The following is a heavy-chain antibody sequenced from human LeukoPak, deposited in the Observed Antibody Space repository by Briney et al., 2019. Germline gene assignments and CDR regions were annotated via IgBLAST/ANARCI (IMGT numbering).Heavy chain of an antibody. J-gene: IGHJ6*03. V-gene: IGHV4-34*01. Sequence: PSETLSLTCAVYGGSFSGYYWSWIRQPPGKGLEWIGEINHSGSTNYNPSLKSRVTISVDTSKNQFSLKLSSVTAADTAVYYCARNTQLMVRGVMAYYYYYYMDVWGKGTTVTVSS. CDR3: ARNTQLMVRGVMAYYYYYYMDV. CDR2: INHSGST. D-gene: IGHD3-10*01. CDR1: GGSFSGYY.